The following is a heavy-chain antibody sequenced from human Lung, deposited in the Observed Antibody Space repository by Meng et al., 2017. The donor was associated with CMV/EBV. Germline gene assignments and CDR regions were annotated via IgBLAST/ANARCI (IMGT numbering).Heavy chain of an antibody. CDR1: GVSNSSSNW. CDR2: IYHSGST. J-gene: IGHJ4*02. Sequence: RKESVQGLVKSSGTLSLTCSGAGVSNSSSNWWSWVRQPPGKGLEWIGEIYHSGSTNYNPSLKSRVTISVDKSKNQFSLKLSSVTAADTAVYYCASFPPPGKQWLVTDYWGQGTLVTVSS. CDR3: ASFPPPGKQWLVTDY. D-gene: IGHD6-19*01. V-gene: IGHV4-4*02.